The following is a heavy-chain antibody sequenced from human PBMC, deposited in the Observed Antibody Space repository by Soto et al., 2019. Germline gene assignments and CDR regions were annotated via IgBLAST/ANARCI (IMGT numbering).Heavy chain of an antibody. CDR1: GYTFTSYG. CDR2: ISSYNGNP. J-gene: IGHJ5*02. V-gene: IGHV1-18*01. CDR3: ARDESAPTMIVVGGFDP. D-gene: IGHD3-22*01. Sequence: ASVEVSCKASGYTFTSYGISWVRQAPGQGLEWMGWISSYNGNPYYAQKLQVRVTMTTDTSTSTAYMELRSLRSDDTAVYYCARDESAPTMIVVGGFDPWGQGTLVTVSS.